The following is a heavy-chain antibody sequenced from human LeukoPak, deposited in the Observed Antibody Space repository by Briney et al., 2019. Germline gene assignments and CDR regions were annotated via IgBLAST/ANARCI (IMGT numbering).Heavy chain of an antibody. CDR2: IYYSGST. J-gene: IGHJ5*02. CDR3: AREYCSSTSCYGPHNWFDP. Sequence: PSETLSLTCTVSGGSISSHYWSWIRQPPGKGLEWIGYIYYSGSTNYNPSLKSRVTISVDTSKNQFSLKLRSVTAADTAVYYCAREYCSSTSCYGPHNWFDPWGQGTLVTVSS. CDR1: GGSISSHY. V-gene: IGHV4-59*11. D-gene: IGHD2-2*01.